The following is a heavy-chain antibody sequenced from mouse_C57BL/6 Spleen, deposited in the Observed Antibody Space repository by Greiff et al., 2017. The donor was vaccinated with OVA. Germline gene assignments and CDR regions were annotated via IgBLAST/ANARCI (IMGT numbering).Heavy chain of an antibody. V-gene: IGHV14-4*01. Sequence: VQLQQSGAELVRPGASVKLSCTASGFNIKDDYMHWVKQRPEQGLEWIGWIDPENGDTEYASKFQGKATITADTSSNTAYLQLSSLTSEDTAVYYYAAASNCGTDWYLDVWGTGTTVTVSS. CDR3: AAASNCGTDWYLDV. D-gene: IGHD2-5*01. CDR1: GFNIKDDY. CDR2: IDPENGDT. J-gene: IGHJ1*03.